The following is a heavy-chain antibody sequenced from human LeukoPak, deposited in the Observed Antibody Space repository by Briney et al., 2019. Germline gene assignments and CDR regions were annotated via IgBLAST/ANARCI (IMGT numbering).Heavy chain of an antibody. CDR3: ARLQTHRITMVRLKRRGSAFDI. CDR1: GGSFSGYY. CDR2: INHSGST. J-gene: IGHJ3*02. D-gene: IGHD3-10*01. Sequence: PSETLSLTCAVYGGSFSGYYWSWVRQPPGKGLEWIGEINHSGSTNYNPSLKSLVTISVDTSKNQFSLKLSSVTAADTAVYYCARLQTHRITMVRLKRRGSAFDIWSQGTMVTVSS. V-gene: IGHV4-34*01.